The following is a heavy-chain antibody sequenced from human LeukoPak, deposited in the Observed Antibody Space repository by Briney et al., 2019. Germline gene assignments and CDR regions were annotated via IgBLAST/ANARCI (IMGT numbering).Heavy chain of an antibody. Sequence: GGSLRLSCAASGFTFDRFTIHWVRQTPGKGLEWVSLINRRGHTFYADSVKGRFTISRDNSRNSVFLQTNSLRPEDTALYHCAKEVDCPSDCLFFHSWGQGTLVTVSS. CDR1: GFTFDRFT. CDR2: INRRGHT. D-gene: IGHD2-21*02. V-gene: IGHV3-43*01. CDR3: AKEVDCPSDCLFFHS. J-gene: IGHJ4*02.